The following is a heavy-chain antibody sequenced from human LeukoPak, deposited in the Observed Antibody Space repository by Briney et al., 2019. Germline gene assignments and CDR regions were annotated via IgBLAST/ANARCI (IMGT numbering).Heavy chain of an antibody. CDR3: AKDLRVSSSSWVGPFDY. CDR2: ISWNSGSI. V-gene: IGHV3-9*01. CDR1: GFTFDDYA. Sequence: GRSLRLSCAASGFTFDDYAMHWVRQAPGKGLEGVSGISWNSGSIGYADSVKGRFTISRDNAKNSLYLQMNSLRAEDTALYYCAKDLRVSSSSWVGPFDYWGQGTLVTVSS. D-gene: IGHD6-13*01. J-gene: IGHJ4*02.